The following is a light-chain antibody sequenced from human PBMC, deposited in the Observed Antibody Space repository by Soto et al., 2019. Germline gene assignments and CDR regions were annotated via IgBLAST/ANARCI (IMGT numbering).Light chain of an antibody. Sequence: QSVLAQPASVSGSPGQSITIYCIGTSSDVGRYNYVSWYQQHPAKAPKLMIYEVTNRPSGVSNRVSGSKSGNTASLTISGLQAEEEADYYCSSYTRSSTLVFGGGTKLSV. CDR3: SSYTRSSTLV. J-gene: IGLJ2*01. V-gene: IGLV2-14*01. CDR1: SSDVGRYNY. CDR2: EVT.